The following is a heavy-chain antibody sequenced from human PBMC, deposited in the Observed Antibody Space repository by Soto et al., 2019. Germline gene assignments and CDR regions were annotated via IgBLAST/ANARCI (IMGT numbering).Heavy chain of an antibody. V-gene: IGHV4-59*08. CDR2: IYYSGST. CDR3: AGYYDILKGVAFDI. CDR1: GGPISSYY. J-gene: IGHJ3*02. Sequence: PSDTLSLTFTVSGGPISSYYWSWIRQPPGTGLEWIGYIYYSGSTHYNPSLKSRVTISVDTSKNQFSLKLSSVTAADTAVYYCAGYYDILKGVAFDIWGQGTMVTVPS. D-gene: IGHD3-9*01.